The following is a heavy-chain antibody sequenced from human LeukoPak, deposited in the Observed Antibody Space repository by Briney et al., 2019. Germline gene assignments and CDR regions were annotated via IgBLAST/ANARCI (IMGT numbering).Heavy chain of an antibody. Sequence: SETLSLTCAVYGGSFSGYYWGWIRQPPGKGLEWIGSIYYSGSTYYNPSLKSRVTISVDTSKNQFSLKLSSVTAADTAVYYCARHETYYYDSSGLKSGEFDYWGQGTLVTVSS. CDR1: GGSFSGYY. J-gene: IGHJ4*02. V-gene: IGHV4-39*01. CDR2: IYYSGST. CDR3: ARHETYYYDSSGLKSGEFDY. D-gene: IGHD3-22*01.